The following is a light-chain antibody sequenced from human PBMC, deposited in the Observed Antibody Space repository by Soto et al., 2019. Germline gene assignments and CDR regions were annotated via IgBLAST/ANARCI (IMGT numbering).Light chain of an antibody. CDR1: QSISIY. Sequence: DIQMTQSTSFLSASVGDRVTISCLASQSISIYLNWYQQKPGKAPKLLIYDASSLESGVPSRFSGSGSGTEFTLTISSLQPDDFATYYCQQYNSYPWTFGQGTKVDIK. CDR2: DAS. V-gene: IGKV1-5*01. CDR3: QQYNSYPWT. J-gene: IGKJ1*01.